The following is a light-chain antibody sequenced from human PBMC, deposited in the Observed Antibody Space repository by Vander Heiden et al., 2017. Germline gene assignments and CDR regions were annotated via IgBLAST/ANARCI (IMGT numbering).Light chain of an antibody. CDR3: QQYNGWPPKWT. V-gene: IGKV3-15*01. J-gene: IGKJ1*01. Sequence: EIVMPHSPATLSVSPGESATLSSTASQSVSINLAWYQQKPGQAPRLLIHGASTRATGIPARFSGSGSGTEFTLTISSLQSEDFALYYCQQYNGWPPKWTFGQGTKVEIK. CDR2: GAS. CDR1: QSVSIN.